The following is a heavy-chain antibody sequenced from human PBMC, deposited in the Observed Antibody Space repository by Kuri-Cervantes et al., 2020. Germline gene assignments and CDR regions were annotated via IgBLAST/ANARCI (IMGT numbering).Heavy chain of an antibody. CDR1: GGSISSSSYY. D-gene: IGHD3-22*01. V-gene: IGHV4-39*02. J-gene: IGHJ6*02. Sequence: GSLRLSCTVSGGSISSSSYYWGWIRQPPGKGLEWIGSIYYSGSTYYNPSLKSRVTISVDTSKNQFSLKLSSVTAADTAVYYCARDHSNYYDSSGYYSSLGMDVWGQGTTVTSP. CDR2: IYYSGST. CDR3: ARDHSNYYDSSGYYSSLGMDV.